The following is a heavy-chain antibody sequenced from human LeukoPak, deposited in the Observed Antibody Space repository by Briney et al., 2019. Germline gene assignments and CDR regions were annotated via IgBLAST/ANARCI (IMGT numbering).Heavy chain of an antibody. Sequence: SETLSLTCTVSGYSISSGYYWGWIRQPPGKGPEWIGSIYYSGSTYYNPSLKSRVTISVDTSKNQFSLKLSSVTAADTAVYYCARETYYYDSSGYRNAFDIWGQGTMVTVSS. J-gene: IGHJ3*02. D-gene: IGHD3-22*01. V-gene: IGHV4-38-2*02. CDR1: GYSISSGYY. CDR3: ARETYYYDSSGYRNAFDI. CDR2: IYYSGST.